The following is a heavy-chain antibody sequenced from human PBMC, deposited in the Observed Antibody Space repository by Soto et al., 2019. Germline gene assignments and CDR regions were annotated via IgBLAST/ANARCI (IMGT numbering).Heavy chain of an antibody. CDR2: IYYSGST. CDR1: GGSISSYY. CDR3: ASHPRGIAARPPNVDYYYGMDV. Sequence: SETLSLTCTVSGGSISSYYWSWIRQPPGKGLEWIGYIYYSGSTNYNPSLKSRVTISVDTSKNQFSLKLSSVTAADTAVYYCASHPRGIAARPPNVDYYYGMDVWGQGTTVTVSS. J-gene: IGHJ6*02. V-gene: IGHV4-59*01. D-gene: IGHD6-6*01.